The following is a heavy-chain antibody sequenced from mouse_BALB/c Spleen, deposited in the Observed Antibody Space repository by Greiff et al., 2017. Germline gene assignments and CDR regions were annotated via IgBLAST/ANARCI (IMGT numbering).Heavy chain of an antibody. D-gene: IGHD1-1*01. CDR2: ISYSGST. J-gene: IGHJ4*01. Sequence: EVKLVESGPSLVKPSQTLSLTCSVTGDSITSGYWNWIRKFPGNKLEYMGYISYSGSTYYNPSLKSRISITRDTSKNQYYLQLNSVTTEDTATYYCARYKGAVVAPYAMDYWGQGTSVTVSS. V-gene: IGHV3-8*02. CDR1: GDSITSGY. CDR3: ARYKGAVVAPYAMDY.